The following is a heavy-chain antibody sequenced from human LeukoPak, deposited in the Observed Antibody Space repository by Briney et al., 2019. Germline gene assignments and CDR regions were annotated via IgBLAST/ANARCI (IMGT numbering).Heavy chain of an antibody. CDR1: GFTFSSYA. CDR2: ISSNGGSK. V-gene: IGHV3-64*01. D-gene: IGHD3-10*01. J-gene: IGHJ3*02. Sequence: GGSLRLSCAASGFTFSSYAMHWVRQAPGKGLEYVSAISSNGGSKYYANSVKGRFTISRDNSKNTLYLQMGSLRAEDMAVYYCARGITAGSFDIWGQGTMVTVSS. CDR3: ARGITAGSFDI.